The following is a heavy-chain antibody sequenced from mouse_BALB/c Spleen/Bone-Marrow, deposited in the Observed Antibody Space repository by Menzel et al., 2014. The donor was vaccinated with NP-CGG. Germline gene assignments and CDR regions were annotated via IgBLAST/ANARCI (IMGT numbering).Heavy chain of an antibody. CDR2: INPGSSTI. V-gene: IGHV4-2*02. CDR1: GFDFSRYW. J-gene: IGHJ4*01. D-gene: IGHD2-4*01. CDR3: ARNDYDEGFAMDY. Sequence: EVKLEESGGGLVQPGGSLNLSCAASGFDFSRYWMSWARQAPGKGQEWIGEINPGSSTINYTPSLKDKFIISRDNAKNTLYLQMSKVRSEDTALYYCARNDYDEGFAMDYWGQGTSVTVSS.